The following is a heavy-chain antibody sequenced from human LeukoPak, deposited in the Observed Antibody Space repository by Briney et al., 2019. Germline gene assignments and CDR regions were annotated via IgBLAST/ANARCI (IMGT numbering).Heavy chain of an antibody. J-gene: IGHJ4*02. V-gene: IGHV4-59*01. CDR2: IYYSGST. D-gene: IGHD5-18*01. Sequence: SETLSLTCTVSGGSISSYYWSWIRQPPGKGLEWIGYIYYSGSTNYNPSLKSRVTISVDTSKNQFSLKLSSVTAADTAMYYSARDHSYGLDYWGQGTLVTVSS. CDR1: GGSISSYY. CDR3: ARDHSYGLDY.